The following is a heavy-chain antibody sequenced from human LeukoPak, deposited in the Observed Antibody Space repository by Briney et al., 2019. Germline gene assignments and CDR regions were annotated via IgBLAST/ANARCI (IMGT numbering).Heavy chain of an antibody. CDR2: ISAYNGNT. D-gene: IGHD3-22*01. CDR3: ARLVDDSSGTYWFYFDC. CDR1: GYTFTNYG. J-gene: IGHJ4*02. Sequence: EASVKVSCKASGYTFTNYGINWVRQAPGQGLEWMGWISAYNGNTNYAQKVQGRVTMTIDTSTTTGYMELRSLRSDDTAVYYCARLVDDSSGTYWFYFDCWGQGTLVTVSS. V-gene: IGHV1-18*01.